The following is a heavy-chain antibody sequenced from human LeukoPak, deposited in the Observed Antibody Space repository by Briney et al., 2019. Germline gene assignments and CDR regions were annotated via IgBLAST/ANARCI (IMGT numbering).Heavy chain of an antibody. CDR1: GGSISSSSYY. D-gene: IGHD1-26*01. CDR3: ARRNVVGGSYYFDY. V-gene: IGHV4-39*01. J-gene: IGHJ4*02. CDR2: IYYSGST. Sequence: PSETLSLTCTVSGGSISSSSYYWGWIRQPPGKGLEWIGSIYYSGSTYYNPSLKSRVTISVDTSKNQFSLELSSVTAADTAVYYCARRNVVGGSYYFDYWGQGTLVTVSS.